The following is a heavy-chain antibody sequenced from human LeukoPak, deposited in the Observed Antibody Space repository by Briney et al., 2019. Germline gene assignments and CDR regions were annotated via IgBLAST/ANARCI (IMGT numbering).Heavy chain of an antibody. CDR3: AREARFALPVVGSGDY. D-gene: IGHD6-19*01. J-gene: IGHJ4*02. Sequence: PSETLSLTCSVSCGSISSSDYYWGWIRQPPGKGLEWIGTMFYNGATKSNPSLSSRVTMSIDTSKNQFSLKLRSVTAADTAVYYCAREARFALPVVGSGDYWGQGTLVTVSS. CDR1: CGSISSSDYY. CDR2: MFYNGAT. V-gene: IGHV4-39*07.